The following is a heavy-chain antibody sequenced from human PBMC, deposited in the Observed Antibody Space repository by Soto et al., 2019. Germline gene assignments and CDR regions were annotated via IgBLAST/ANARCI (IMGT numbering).Heavy chain of an antibody. J-gene: IGHJ2*01. Sequence: GESLKISCKGSGYSFTSYLISWVRQMPVKGLEWMGRIDPSDSYTNYSPSFQGHVTISADKSISTAYLQWSSLKASDTAMYYCARRRGYYGSGSHVIAWYFDPFGRRTLVAFSP. CDR3: ARRRGYYGSGSHVIAWYFDP. V-gene: IGHV5-10-1*01. CDR2: IDPSDSYT. D-gene: IGHD3-10*01. CDR1: GYSFTSYL.